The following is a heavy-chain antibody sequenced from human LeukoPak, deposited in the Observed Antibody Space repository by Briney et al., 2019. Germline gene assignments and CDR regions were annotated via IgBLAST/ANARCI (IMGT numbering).Heavy chain of an antibody. V-gene: IGHV3-74*01. CDR3: ATSMAGFNWFDP. Sequence: PGGALRLSCAASGFTFSSNWMHWGRQAPGEGLVWVSRISKDGSSTSYADSVKGRFTISRDNAKNTLYLQMSSLRAEDTAVYYCATSMAGFNWFDPWGQGTLVTVSS. CDR2: ISKDGSST. J-gene: IGHJ5*02. CDR1: GFTFSSNW. D-gene: IGHD6-19*01.